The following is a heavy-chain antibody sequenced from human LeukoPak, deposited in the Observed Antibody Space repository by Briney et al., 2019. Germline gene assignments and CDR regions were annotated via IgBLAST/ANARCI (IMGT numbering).Heavy chain of an antibody. J-gene: IGHJ6*03. CDR1: GFTFSSHG. D-gene: IGHD3-10*01. V-gene: IGHV3-23*01. CDR2: ISPSGGIT. Sequence: GGSLRLSCAASGFTFSSHGMNWVRQAPGKGLEWVSGISPSGGITYYTDSVKGRFTISRDNSKNTVSLQMNSLRAEDTAVYYCAKSLRARGVPDYMDVWGKGTTVTISS. CDR3: AKSLRARGVPDYMDV.